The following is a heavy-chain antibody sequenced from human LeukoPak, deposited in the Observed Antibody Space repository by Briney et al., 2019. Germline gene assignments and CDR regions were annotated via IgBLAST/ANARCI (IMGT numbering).Heavy chain of an antibody. CDR2: IHHSGTT. CDR1: GYSINSAYH. CDR3: ARESGYYYDTSGYTFDY. Sequence: SETLSLTCAVSGYSINSAYHWGWIRQPPGKGLEWIGSIHHSGTTYYNPSLKSRVTISVDTSKNQISLKVDSVTAADTAVYYCARESGYYYDTSGYTFDYWGQGILVTVSS. V-gene: IGHV4-38-2*02. D-gene: IGHD3-22*01. J-gene: IGHJ4*02.